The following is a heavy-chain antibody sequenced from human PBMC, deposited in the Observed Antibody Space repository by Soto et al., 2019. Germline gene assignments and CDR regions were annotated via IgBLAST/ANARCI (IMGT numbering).Heavy chain of an antibody. V-gene: IGHV1-18*04. CDR1: GYTFPRYD. Sequence: QVQLVQSGTEVKKPGASVNVSCNASGYTFPRYDISGVRQAPGQGLEWMGWISPYSGNTNYAQQLQGRVTMTTDTSAGPAYMDRRSLRTEDTAVYYGARDVQLERRGADNCGQGTLGTVSS. CDR2: ISPYSGNT. J-gene: IGHJ4*02. CDR3: ARDVQLERRGADN. D-gene: IGHD1-1*01.